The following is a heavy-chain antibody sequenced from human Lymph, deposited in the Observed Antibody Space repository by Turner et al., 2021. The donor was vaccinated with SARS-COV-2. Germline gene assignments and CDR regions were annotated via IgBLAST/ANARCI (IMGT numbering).Heavy chain of an antibody. CDR2: IYYRGST. CDR3: ARETVNNWVDP. CDR1: GGSMNSNY. J-gene: IGHJ5*02. D-gene: IGHD2-21*02. V-gene: IGHV4-59*01. Sequence: QVPLQESGPRLVQPLETLSLTCTVSGGSMNSNYWSWIRQPPGKRLEWIGYIYYRGSTNYNPSLKRRVTISVDTSKNQFSLKLTSVTAADTAIYYCARETVNNWVDPWGQGILVTVSS.